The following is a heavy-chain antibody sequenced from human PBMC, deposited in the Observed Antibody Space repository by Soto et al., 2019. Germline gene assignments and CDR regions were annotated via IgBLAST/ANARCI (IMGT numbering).Heavy chain of an antibody. V-gene: IGHV1-69*05. Sequence: QVQLVQSGAEVKKPGSSVTVSCKASGGTFGNSAISWVRQAPGQGLEWMGGIIPIFPTPDYAQKFQGRVTKTTDAFTSTAYMDLTSLRSEDTALYYCARDIDRKQLVGNYYYGIDFWCQGTTVTVSS. CDR1: GGTFGNSA. CDR3: ARDIDRKQLVGNYYYGIDF. D-gene: IGHD1-26*01. J-gene: IGHJ6*02. CDR2: IIPIFPTP.